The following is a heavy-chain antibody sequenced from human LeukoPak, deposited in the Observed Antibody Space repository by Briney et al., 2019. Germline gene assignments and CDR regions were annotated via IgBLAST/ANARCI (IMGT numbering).Heavy chain of an antibody. V-gene: IGHV4-59*08. CDR1: GGSISSYY. CDR3: ARGNGGLLTYYYMDV. D-gene: IGHD2-8*01. Sequence: SETLSLTCTVSGGSISSYYWSWIRQPPGKGLEWIGYIYYSGSTNYNPSLKSRVTISVDTSKNQFSLKLSSVTAADTAVYYCARGNGGLLTYYYMDVWGKGTTVTVSS. CDR2: IYYSGST. J-gene: IGHJ6*03.